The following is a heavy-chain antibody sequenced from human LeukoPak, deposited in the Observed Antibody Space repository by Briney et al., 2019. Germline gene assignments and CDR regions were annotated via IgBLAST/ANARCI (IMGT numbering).Heavy chain of an antibody. CDR1: GGSVSSTTYY. CDR3: ARQPVYYDFLTGYYHFDY. V-gene: IGHV4-39*01. CDR2: INYSGST. D-gene: IGHD3-9*01. Sequence: PSETLSLTCTVSGGSVSSTTYYWSWIRQPPGKGLEWIASINYSGSTYYKPSLRSRVAISVDTSKNQFSLNLRFVTAADTAVYFCARQPVYYDFLTGYYHFDYWGQGTLVTVSS. J-gene: IGHJ4*02.